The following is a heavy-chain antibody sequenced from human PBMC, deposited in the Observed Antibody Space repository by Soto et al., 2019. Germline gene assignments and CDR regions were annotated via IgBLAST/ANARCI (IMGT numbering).Heavy chain of an antibody. CDR1: GASISNYY. J-gene: IGHJ6*03. CDR2: IYYSGST. CDR3: ARGIFRQINYYYYMDV. V-gene: IGHV4-59*01. D-gene: IGHD3-3*01. Sequence: PSETLPLTSTVSGASISNYYWRWIRQPPGKGLEWIGYIYYSGSTNYNPSLKSRVTISVDTSKNQFSLKLSTVTAADTAVYYCARGIFRQINYYYYMDVWGKGTTVTVSS.